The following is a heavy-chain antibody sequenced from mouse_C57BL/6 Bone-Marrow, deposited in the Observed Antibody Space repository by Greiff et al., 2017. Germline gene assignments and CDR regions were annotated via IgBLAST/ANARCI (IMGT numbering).Heavy chain of an antibody. CDR3: TREGGDGYYGWFAY. Sequence: QVQLQQSGAELVRPGASVTLSCKASGYTFTDYEMHWVKQTPVHGLEWIGAIDPETGGTAYNQKFKGKAILTADKSSSTAYMALRSLTSEDSAVYYCTREGGDGYYGWFAYWGQGTLVTVSA. V-gene: IGHV1-15*01. J-gene: IGHJ3*01. D-gene: IGHD2-3*01. CDR1: GYTFTDYE. CDR2: IDPETGGT.